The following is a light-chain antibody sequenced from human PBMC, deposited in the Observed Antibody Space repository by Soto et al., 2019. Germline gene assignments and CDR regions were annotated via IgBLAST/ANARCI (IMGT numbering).Light chain of an antibody. V-gene: IGLV1-47*02. J-gene: IGLJ2*01. CDR1: SSNFGSNY. Sequence: QSVLTQPPSASGTPGQRVTISCSGSSSNFGSNYVYWHQQLPGAAPKLLIYLNDQRPSGVPDRFSGSKSGTSASLAISGLRSEDEAEYFCNSYTSGSTRVLFGGGTQLTVL. CDR3: NSYTSGSTRVL. CDR2: LND.